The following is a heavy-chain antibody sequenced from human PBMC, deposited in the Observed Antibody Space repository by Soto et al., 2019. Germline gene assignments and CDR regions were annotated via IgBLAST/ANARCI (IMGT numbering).Heavy chain of an antibody. CDR2: IRGGGNT. Sequence: VQLLESGGGLVQPGGSLRLSCVASGFTFSTCAMSWVRQGPGKGLEWVSTIRGGGNTYYAGSVKGRVTISRDNSKNTLYLQMNSLRAEDTAAYYCAKLSSGAVVPAAVESWGQGTLVTVSS. J-gene: IGHJ4*02. CDR1: GFTFSTCA. D-gene: IGHD2-2*01. CDR3: AKLSSGAVVPAAVES. V-gene: IGHV3-23*01.